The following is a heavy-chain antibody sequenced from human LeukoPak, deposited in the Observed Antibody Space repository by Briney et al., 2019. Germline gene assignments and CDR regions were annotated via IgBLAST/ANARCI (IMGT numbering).Heavy chain of an antibody. Sequence: GGSLRLSCAASGFSIGTYWMTWARQVPGKGLEWVANINQDGSGKSYVDSVKGRFTISRDNAKNSLYLQMNGLGADDTAVYYCARTQLNGSRAPWGQGTLVTVSS. V-gene: IGHV3-7*01. J-gene: IGHJ5*02. CDR2: INQDGSGK. CDR1: GFSIGTYW. CDR3: ARTQLNGSRAP. D-gene: IGHD3-10*01.